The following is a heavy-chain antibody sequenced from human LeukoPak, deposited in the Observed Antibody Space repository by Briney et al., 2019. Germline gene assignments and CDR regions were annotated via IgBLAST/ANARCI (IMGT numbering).Heavy chain of an antibody. D-gene: IGHD5-18*01. CDR1: GFTFSSYA. V-gene: IGHV3-23*01. Sequence: SGGSLRLSCAASGFTFSSYAMSWVRQPPGKGLEWVSGISGSGDNTYYADSVKGRFTISRDNSKKTLYLHLNSLRVEDAAVYYCAKDFRYSYGTFDYWGQGTLVTVSS. J-gene: IGHJ4*02. CDR3: AKDFRYSYGTFDY. CDR2: ISGSGDNT.